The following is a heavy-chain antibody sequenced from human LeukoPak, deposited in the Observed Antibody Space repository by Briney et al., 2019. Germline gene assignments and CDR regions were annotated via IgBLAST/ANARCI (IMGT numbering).Heavy chain of an antibody. D-gene: IGHD4-17*01. Sequence: SETLSLTCAVYGVSFSGYYWSWIRQPPGKGLEWHGEINHSGSTNYNPSLKSRVTISVDTSKNQFSLKLSSVTAADTAVYYCASHPQWGSRTVTSNWFDPWGQGTLVTVSS. V-gene: IGHV4-34*01. J-gene: IGHJ5*02. CDR1: GVSFSGYY. CDR2: INHSGST. CDR3: ASHPQWGSRTVTSNWFDP.